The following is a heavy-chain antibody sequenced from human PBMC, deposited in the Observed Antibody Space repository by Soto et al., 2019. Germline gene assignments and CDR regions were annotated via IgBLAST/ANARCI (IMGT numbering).Heavy chain of an antibody. CDR3: AKDLGIYCTGYH. CDR1: GFTFSSHA. V-gene: IGHV3-23*01. J-gene: IGHJ5*02. Sequence: EVQLLESGGGLVQPGGSLRLSCAASGFTFSSHAMSWVRQAPGKGLEWVSAISGSGVSTSYADSVKGRFSISRDNSNSTLYLQMNSLRAEDTAVYYCAKDLGIYCTGYHWGRGTLVAVSS. CDR2: ISGSGVST. D-gene: IGHD2-15*01.